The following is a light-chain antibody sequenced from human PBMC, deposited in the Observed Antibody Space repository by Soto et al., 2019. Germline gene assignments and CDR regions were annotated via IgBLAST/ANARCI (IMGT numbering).Light chain of an antibody. Sequence: DIQMTQSPSTLSASVGDRVTITCRASQSISSWLAWYQQKPGKAPKLLIYKASSLESGVPSRFSGSGSGTEFPLTLSSLQPDDFATYYCQQYNSYPWTFGQGNKVEIK. J-gene: IGKJ1*01. CDR2: KAS. CDR3: QQYNSYPWT. V-gene: IGKV1-5*03. CDR1: QSISSW.